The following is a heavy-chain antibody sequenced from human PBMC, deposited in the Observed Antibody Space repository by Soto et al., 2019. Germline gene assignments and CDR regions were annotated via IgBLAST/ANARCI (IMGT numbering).Heavy chain of an antibody. CDR3: AREEKYSGRIFDS. D-gene: IGHD1-26*01. V-gene: IGHV6-1*01. J-gene: IGHJ4*01. CDR1: GDSVSSNSAG. Sequence: SQTLSLTCAITGDSVSSNSAGWSWVRQSPSRGLEWLGRTYYRSKWYYEYAVPVRGRITINPDTSKNQYSLQLNSVTPEDTAVYFCAREEKYSGRIFDSWGQGTRVIFPS. CDR2: TYYRSKWYY.